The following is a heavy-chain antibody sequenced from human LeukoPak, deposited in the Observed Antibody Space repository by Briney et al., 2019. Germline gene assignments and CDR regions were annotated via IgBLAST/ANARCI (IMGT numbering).Heavy chain of an antibody. CDR1: GFTFSSYS. CDR3: ARESYYMDV. J-gene: IGHJ6*03. CDR2: ISSSSGYI. V-gene: IGHV3-21*01. Sequence: TGGSLRLSCAASGFTFSSYSMNWGRQAPGKGLEWVSSISSSSGYIYYADSVKGRFTISRDNAKNSLYLQMNSLRAEDTAVYYCARESYYMDVWGKGTTVTVSS.